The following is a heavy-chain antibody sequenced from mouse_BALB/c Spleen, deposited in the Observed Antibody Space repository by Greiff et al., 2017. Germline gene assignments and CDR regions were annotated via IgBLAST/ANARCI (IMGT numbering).Heavy chain of an antibody. J-gene: IGHJ4*01. CDR2: ISYSGST. V-gene: IGHV3-2*02. Sequence: EVKLVESGPGLVKPSQSLSLTCTVTGYSITSDYAWNWIRQFPGNKLEWMGYISYSGSTSYNPSLKSRISITRDTSKNQFFLQLNSVTTEDTATYYCARERGRDYYAMDYWGQGTSVTVSS. CDR3: ARERGRDYYAMDY. CDR1: GYSITSDYA. D-gene: IGHD6-1*01.